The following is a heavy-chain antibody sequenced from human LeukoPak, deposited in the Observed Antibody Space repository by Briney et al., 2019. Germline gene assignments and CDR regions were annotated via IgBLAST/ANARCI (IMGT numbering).Heavy chain of an antibody. Sequence: GGSLRLSCAAPGFTFSSYWMSWVRQAPGKGLEWVANIKQDGSEKYYVDSVKGRFTISRDNAKNSLYLQMNSLRAEDTAVYYCARDRSDYDFWSGYYPYWGQGTLVTVSS. J-gene: IGHJ4*02. CDR2: IKQDGSEK. CDR1: GFTFSSYW. CDR3: ARDRSDYDFWSGYYPY. V-gene: IGHV3-7*01. D-gene: IGHD3-3*01.